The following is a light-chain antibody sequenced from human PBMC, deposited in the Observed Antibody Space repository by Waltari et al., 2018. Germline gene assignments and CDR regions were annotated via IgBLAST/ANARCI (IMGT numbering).Light chain of an antibody. CDR2: SVS. CDR3: QQATSFPPT. V-gene: IGKV1-12*01. Sequence: DIQMTQSPSSVSASVGDRVTITCWASQDITGWLAWYQQKPGKGPKMLIYSVSTLQSGVPTRFSGSGSGTKFTLTIASLQSEDSGTYYCQQATSFPPTFGGGTKVE. J-gene: IGKJ4*01. CDR1: QDITGW.